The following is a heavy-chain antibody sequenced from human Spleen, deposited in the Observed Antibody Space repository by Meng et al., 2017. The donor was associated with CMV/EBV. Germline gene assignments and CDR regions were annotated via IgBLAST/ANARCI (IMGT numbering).Heavy chain of an antibody. V-gene: IGHV3-48*01. CDR1: GFTFSTYS. CDR3: ATGGTKDFWSGYYYYCYGMDV. J-gene: IGHJ6*02. D-gene: IGHD3-3*01. Sequence: GGSLRLSCAASGFTFSTYSMKWVRQAPGKGLEWVSYISSSSSTIYYAEYVKGRFTISRDNSKTTLYLQMNSLRAEDAAVYYCATGGTKDFWSGYYYYCYGMDVWGQGTTVTVSS. CDR2: ISSSSSTI.